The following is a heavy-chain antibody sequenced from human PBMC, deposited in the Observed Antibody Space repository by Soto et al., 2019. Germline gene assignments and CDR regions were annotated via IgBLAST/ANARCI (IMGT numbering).Heavy chain of an antibody. CDR2: ISYDGSHK. Sequence: QVQLVESGGGVVQPGRSLRLSCAASGFTFSTYGMPWVRQAPGKGLEWVAVISYDGSHKSYGDSVKGRFTISRDNSKNTLYLQMNSLSAEDTAVYHCAKQTVWEILEGYFEYWGQGTLVTVSS. D-gene: IGHD1-26*01. J-gene: IGHJ4*02. CDR1: GFTFSTYG. V-gene: IGHV3-30*18. CDR3: AKQTVWEILEGYFEY.